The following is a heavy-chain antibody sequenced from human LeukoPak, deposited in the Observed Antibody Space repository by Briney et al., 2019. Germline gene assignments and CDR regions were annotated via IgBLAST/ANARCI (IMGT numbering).Heavy chain of an antibody. V-gene: IGHV3-23*01. CDR3: AKEAYSSGWYPYFDY. Sequence: GGSLRLSCVASGFTFSSYAMRWVRQAPGKGLEWVSGLSGSGGSTYYADSVKGRFTISTDNSKNTLFLLMNSRRAEDTAVYYCAKEAYSSGWYPYFDYWGQGTLVTVSS. CDR1: GFTFSSYA. J-gene: IGHJ4*02. CDR2: LSGSGGST. D-gene: IGHD6-19*01.